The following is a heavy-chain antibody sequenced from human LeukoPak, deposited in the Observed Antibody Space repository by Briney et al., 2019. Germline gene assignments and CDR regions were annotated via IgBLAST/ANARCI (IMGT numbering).Heavy chain of an antibody. CDR2: ISFEGSDK. V-gene: IGHV3-30*18. D-gene: IGHD3-22*01. J-gene: IGHJ3*02. CDR1: GVTPSSFG. Sequence: PGGSLRLSCAASGVTPSSFGMHWVRQAPGKGLEWVAVISFEGSDKYYADSVKGRFTISRDNSKSTLFLQMHSLRAEDTSVYYCAKDFSLFRVVAHDAFDIWGQGTMVTVSS. CDR3: AKDFSLFRVVAHDAFDI.